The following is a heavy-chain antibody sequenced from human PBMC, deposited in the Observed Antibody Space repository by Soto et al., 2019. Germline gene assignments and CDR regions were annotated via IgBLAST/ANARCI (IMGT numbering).Heavy chain of an antibody. V-gene: IGHV3-11*01. J-gene: IGHJ5*02. D-gene: IGHD2-2*01. Sequence: QVQLVESGGGLVKPGGSLRLSCVASGFTFSDYYMSWIRQAPGKGLEGVSYISTSGTTIFYADSVKGRFTISRDNANNSLYLQMNSLRAEDTAVYYCARVFSFSLVPGRFDPWGRGTLVTVSS. CDR2: ISTSGTTI. CDR1: GFTFSDYY. CDR3: ARVFSFSLVPGRFDP.